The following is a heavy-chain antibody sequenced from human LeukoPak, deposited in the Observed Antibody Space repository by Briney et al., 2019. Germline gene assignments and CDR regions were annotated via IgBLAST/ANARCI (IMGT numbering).Heavy chain of an antibody. J-gene: IGHJ4*02. V-gene: IGHV3-73*01. D-gene: IGHD1-26*01. CDR3: TRHGGSYVDY. CDR2: IRSKANSYPT. CDR1: GFTFSGSA. Sequence: GGSLRLSCAASGFTFSGSAMHWVRQASGKGLEWVGRIRSKANSYPTAYAASVKGRFTISRDDSKNTAYLQMNSLQTEDTAVYYCTRHGGSYVDYWGQGTLVTVSS.